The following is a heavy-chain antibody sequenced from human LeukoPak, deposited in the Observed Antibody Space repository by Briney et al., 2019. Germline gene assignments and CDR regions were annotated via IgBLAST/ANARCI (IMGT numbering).Heavy chain of an antibody. V-gene: IGHV1-46*03. CDR2: INPSGGST. CDR1: GYTFTSYY. Sequence: GASVKVSCKASGYTFTSYYMHWVRQAPGQGLEWMGIINPSGGSTSYAQKFQGRVTMTRDTSTSTVYMELSSLRSEGTAVYYCARDTAGTYSWNWFDPWGQGTLVTVSS. D-gene: IGHD1-1*01. CDR3: ARDTAGTYSWNWFDP. J-gene: IGHJ5*02.